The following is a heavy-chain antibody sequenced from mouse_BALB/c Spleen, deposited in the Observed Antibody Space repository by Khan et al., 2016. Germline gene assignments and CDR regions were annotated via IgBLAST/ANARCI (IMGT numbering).Heavy chain of an antibody. Sequence: QVQLKQSGPGLVAPSQSLSITCTVSGFSLTGYGVNWVRQPPGKGLEWLGMIWGDGNTDYNSALKSRLSISKNNSKSQVFLKMNSLQTDDTARYYCARVLYYDRGLFAYGGQGTLVTVSA. CDR3: ARVLYYDRGLFAY. V-gene: IGHV2-6-7*01. CDR1: GFSLTGYG. CDR2: IWGDGNT. J-gene: IGHJ3*01. D-gene: IGHD2-4*01.